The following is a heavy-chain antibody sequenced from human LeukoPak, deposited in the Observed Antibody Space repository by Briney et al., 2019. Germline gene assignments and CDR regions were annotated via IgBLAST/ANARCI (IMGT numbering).Heavy chain of an antibody. Sequence: PSETLSLTCTVSGGSISSGGYYWSWIRQHPGKGLEWIGYIYYSGSTYYNPSLKSRVTISVDTPKNQFSLKLSSVAAADTAVYYCASTEWDGYNPNWGQGTLVTVSS. V-gene: IGHV4-31*03. CDR3: ASTEWDGYNPN. CDR2: IYYSGST. D-gene: IGHD5-12*01. J-gene: IGHJ4*02. CDR1: GGSISSGGYY.